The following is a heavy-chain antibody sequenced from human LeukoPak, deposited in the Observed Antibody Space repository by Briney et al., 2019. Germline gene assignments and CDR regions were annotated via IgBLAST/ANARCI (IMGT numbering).Heavy chain of an antibody. V-gene: IGHV7-4-1*02. D-gene: IGHD3-10*01. CDR1: GYTFTSYY. CDR3: ARIDRALDY. CDR2: TNTNTGNP. Sequence: ASVKVSCKASGYTFTSYYMHWVRQAPGQGLEWMGWTNTNTGNPTYAQGFTGRFVFSLDTSVSTAYLQISSLKAEDTAVYYCARIDRALDYWGQGTLVTVSS. J-gene: IGHJ4*02.